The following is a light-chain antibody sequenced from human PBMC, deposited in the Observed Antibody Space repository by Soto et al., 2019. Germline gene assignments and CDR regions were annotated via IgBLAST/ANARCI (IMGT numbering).Light chain of an antibody. CDR1: QSVLYSSNNKNY. Sequence: DIVMTQSPDSLAVSLGERATINCRSSQSVLYSSNNKNYLTWYQQRPGQPPKLLIYWASTRQSGVPDRFSGSESGTDFTLTISSLQAEDVAVYYCQQYYSAPWTFGQGTRLEIK. J-gene: IGKJ5*01. CDR2: WAS. V-gene: IGKV4-1*01. CDR3: QQYYSAPWT.